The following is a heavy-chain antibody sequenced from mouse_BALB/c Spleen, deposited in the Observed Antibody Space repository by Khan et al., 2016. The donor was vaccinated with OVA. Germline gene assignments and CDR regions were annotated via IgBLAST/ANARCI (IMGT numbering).Heavy chain of an antibody. V-gene: IGHV9-1*02. CDR2: INTYTGEP. CDR1: GYTFTNYG. Sequence: QIQLVQSGPELKKPGETVKISCKASGYTFTNYGMNWVKQAPGKGLKWMGWINTYTGEPTYTDDFKGRFALSLETSASTAYLQINNLKHADMAAYYCARGAMYGCFDVWGAGTTVTVSS. J-gene: IGHJ1*01. CDR3: ARGAMYGCFDV.